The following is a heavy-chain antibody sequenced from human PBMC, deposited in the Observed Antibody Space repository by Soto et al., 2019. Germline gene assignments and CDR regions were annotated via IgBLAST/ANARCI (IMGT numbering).Heavy chain of an antibody. V-gene: IGHV1-2*02. CDR1: GYTYSAYY. CDR3: ARGGEFCSTGSCNSSLGDAFDV. CDR2: ISPNNGAT. Sequence: QVQLVQSGAEVKKPGASMKVSCKASGYTYSAYYMHWVRQAPGQGLECMGWISPNNGATNYAQKFQDRVTMTSDWSITTAYMALSRLISDDTAVYYCARGGEFCSTGSCNSSLGDAFDVWGQGTTVTVSS. D-gene: IGHD2-15*01. J-gene: IGHJ3*01.